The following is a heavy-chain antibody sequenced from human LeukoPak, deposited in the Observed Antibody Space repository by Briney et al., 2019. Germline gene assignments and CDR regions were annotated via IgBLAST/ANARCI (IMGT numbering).Heavy chain of an antibody. D-gene: IGHD4-17*01. J-gene: IGHJ4*02. V-gene: IGHV3-23*01. CDR3: AKGNYGEKIDY. Sequence: GGSLRLSCTASGFSFSSYWMHWVRQVPGKGLEWVSGISASGGATYYADSVKGRFTISRDNSKNTLYLQMNSLKAEDAALYYCAKGNYGEKIDYWGPGTLVTVSS. CDR2: ISASGGAT. CDR1: GFSFSSYW.